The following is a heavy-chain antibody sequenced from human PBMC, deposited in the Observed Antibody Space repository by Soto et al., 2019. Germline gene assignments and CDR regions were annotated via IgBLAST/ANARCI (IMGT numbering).Heavy chain of an antibody. Sequence: GGSLRLSCAASGFTFTNYNMNWVRQAPGKGLEWVSYISTSSDTIFYSDSVKGRFTISRDNAKTSLYLQMNSLRDDDTAVYYCAREIQVEGLDYWGQGTLVTVSS. J-gene: IGHJ4*02. CDR1: GFTFTNYN. D-gene: IGHD1-1*01. CDR3: AREIQVEGLDY. CDR2: ISTSSDTI. V-gene: IGHV3-48*02.